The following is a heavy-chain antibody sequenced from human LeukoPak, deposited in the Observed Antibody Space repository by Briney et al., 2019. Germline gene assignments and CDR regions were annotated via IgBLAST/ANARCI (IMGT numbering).Heavy chain of an antibody. V-gene: IGHV3-7*01. D-gene: IGHD6-19*01. J-gene: IGHJ4*02. CDR2: IKQDGSEK. CDR1: GFPFSNYW. CDR3: ARVQGSSGPGIFEY. Sequence: GGSLRLSCAASGFPFSNYWMSLVREAPGRGLEGVANIKQDGSEKYYVDSVEGRFTISRDNAKNSLYLQMNSLRVEDTDVYYCARVQGSSGPGIFEYWGQGTLVPVSS.